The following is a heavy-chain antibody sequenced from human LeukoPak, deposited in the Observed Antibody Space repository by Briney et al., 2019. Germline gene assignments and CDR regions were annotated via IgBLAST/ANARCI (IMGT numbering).Heavy chain of an antibody. CDR3: ARDLIWFGERDAFDI. Sequence: GASVKVSCKASGYTFTNYWIYWVRQAPGQGLEWMGIINPSGGSTNYAQRFQGRATMTRDTSTNTVYMDLSSLRSEDTAVYYCARDLIWFGERDAFDIWGQGTMVTVSS. J-gene: IGHJ3*02. CDR1: GYTFTNYW. D-gene: IGHD3-10*01. CDR2: INPSGGST. V-gene: IGHV1-46*01.